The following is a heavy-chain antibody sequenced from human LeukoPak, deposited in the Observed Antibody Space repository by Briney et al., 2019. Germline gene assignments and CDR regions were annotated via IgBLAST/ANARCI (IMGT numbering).Heavy chain of an antibody. CDR3: AGLWFGDRPPFDY. V-gene: IGHV3-21*01. CDR1: GFTFSNYG. D-gene: IGHD3-10*01. CDR2: ITSSSSYI. Sequence: GGSLRLSCAASGFTFSNYGMNWARQAPGKGLEWVSSITSSSSYIYYADSVKGRFTISRDNAKNSLYLQMNSLRAEDTAVYYCAGLWFGDRPPFDYWGQGTLVTVSS. J-gene: IGHJ4*02.